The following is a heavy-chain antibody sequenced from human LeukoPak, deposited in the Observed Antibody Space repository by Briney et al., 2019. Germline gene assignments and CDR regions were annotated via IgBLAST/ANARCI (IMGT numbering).Heavy chain of an antibody. J-gene: IGHJ4*02. CDR1: GFTFSDYY. Sequence: PGGSLRLSCAASGFTFSDYYMNWIRQAPGKGLEWVSYISSSGSTIYYADSVKGRFTISRDNAKNSLYLQMNSLRAEDTAVYYCARDTKGDSSGYYYGGLDYWGQGTLVTVSS. V-gene: IGHV3-11*04. D-gene: IGHD3-22*01. CDR3: ARDTKGDSSGYYYGGLDY. CDR2: ISSSGSTI.